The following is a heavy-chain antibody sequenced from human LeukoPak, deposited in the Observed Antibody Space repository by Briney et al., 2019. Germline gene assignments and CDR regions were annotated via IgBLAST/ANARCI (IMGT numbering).Heavy chain of an antibody. V-gene: IGHV3-48*03. CDR3: ASSIAVAGRNFDY. D-gene: IGHD6-19*01. Sequence: GGSLRLSCAASGFTFSSYEMNWVRQAPGKGLEWISYISSSGGTTYYADSVKGRFTISRDNAKNSLYLQMNSLRAEHTAVYYCASSIAVAGRNFDYWGQGTLVTVSS. CDR2: ISSSGGTT. CDR1: GFTFSSYE. J-gene: IGHJ4*02.